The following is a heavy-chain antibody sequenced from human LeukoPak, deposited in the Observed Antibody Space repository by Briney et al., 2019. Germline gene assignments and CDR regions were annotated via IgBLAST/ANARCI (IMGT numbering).Heavy chain of an antibody. J-gene: IGHJ3*02. D-gene: IGHD6-13*01. CDR3: ARAGIAAAGTAFDI. Sequence: GASVKVSCKASGYTFTTYGLSWVRQAPGQGLEWMGWISAYSGNTNYAQKLQGRVTMTTDTSTSTAYMELRSLRSDDTAVYYCARAGIAAAGTAFDIWGQGTMVTVSS. CDR2: ISAYSGNT. V-gene: IGHV1-18*01. CDR1: GYTFTTYG.